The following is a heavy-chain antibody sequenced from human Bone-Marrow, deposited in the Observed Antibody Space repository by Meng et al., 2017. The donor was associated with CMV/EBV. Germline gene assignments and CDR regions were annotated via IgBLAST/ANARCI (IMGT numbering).Heavy chain of an antibody. CDR1: GYTFTSYD. J-gene: IGHJ4*02. D-gene: IGHD3-22*01. CDR2: MNAHSGGT. V-gene: IGHV1-8*02. Sequence: ASVKVSCKASGYTFTSYDINWVRQATGQGLEWMGWMNAHSGGTAYAHKFQGRVTMTRNTSITTAYMELSSLRSDDTAVYYCARVIGRSLLNRPLPFDYWGQGTLVTVSS. CDR3: ARVIGRSLLNRPLPFDY.